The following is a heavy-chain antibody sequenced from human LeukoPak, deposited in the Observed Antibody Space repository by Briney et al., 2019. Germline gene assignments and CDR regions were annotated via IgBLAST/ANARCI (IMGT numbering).Heavy chain of an antibody. D-gene: IGHD2-15*01. J-gene: IGHJ4*02. V-gene: IGHV3-48*03. Sequence: PGGSLRLSCSGSGFMFSTYEMNWVRQAPGKGLEWVAYISPAGSTMYYADSVEGRFTISRDNANSSVFLQMTSLKDEDTAVCYCARGDLVVVIAALDSWGQGTLVVVSS. CDR2: ISPAGSTM. CDR3: ARGDLVVVIAALDS. CDR1: GFMFSTYE.